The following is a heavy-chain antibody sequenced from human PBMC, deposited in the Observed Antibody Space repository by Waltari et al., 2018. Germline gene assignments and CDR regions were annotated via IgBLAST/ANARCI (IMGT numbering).Heavy chain of an antibody. J-gene: IGHJ2*01. Sequence: QEQLQESGPGLVKPSETLSLTCTVPGGSISSYYWSWIRQPAGKGLEWIGRIYTSGSTNYNPSLKSRVTMSVDTSKNQFSLKLSSVTAADTAVYYCARDLEGLGGSGWVWYFDLWGRGTLVTVSS. CDR2: IYTSGST. V-gene: IGHV4-4*07. CDR3: ARDLEGLGGSGWVWYFDL. CDR1: GGSISSYY. D-gene: IGHD6-19*01.